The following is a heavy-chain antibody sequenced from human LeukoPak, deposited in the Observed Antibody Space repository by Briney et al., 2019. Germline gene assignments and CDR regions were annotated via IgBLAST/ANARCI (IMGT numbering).Heavy chain of an antibody. J-gene: IGHJ4*02. V-gene: IGHV3-21*05. CDR1: GFAFSDYS. CDR3: ARDDNWGFDY. Sequence: GGSLRLSCAASGFAFSDYSMNWVRQAPGKGLEWIANTRGSGSGMGSGNYYAGAVKGRFTISRDNAKNSLYLQMNSLRAEDTAFYYCARDDNWGFDYWGQGALVTVSS. D-gene: IGHD7-27*01. CDR2: TRGSGSGM.